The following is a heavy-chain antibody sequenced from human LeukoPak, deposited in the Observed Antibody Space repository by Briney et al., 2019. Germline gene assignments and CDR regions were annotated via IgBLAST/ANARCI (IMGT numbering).Heavy chain of an antibody. Sequence: SETLSLTCTVSGDSISSGGYYWSWIRQLPGKGLEWIGYIHYSGSTYYNPSLKCRVTISVDTSKNQFSLKVSSVTAADTAVYYCARGLVGDYSAYYYGMDVWGQGTTVTVS. D-gene: IGHD4-17*01. V-gene: IGHV4-31*03. CDR3: ARGLVGDYSAYYYGMDV. CDR1: GDSISSGGYY. CDR2: IHYSGST. J-gene: IGHJ6*02.